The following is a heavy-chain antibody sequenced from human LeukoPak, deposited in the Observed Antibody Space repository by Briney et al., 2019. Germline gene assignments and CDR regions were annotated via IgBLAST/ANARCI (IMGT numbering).Heavy chain of an antibody. CDR1: GFTFSSYA. CDR2: ISGSGGST. V-gene: IGHV3-23*01. J-gene: IGHJ4*02. Sequence: GGSLRLSCAASGFTFSSYAMSWVRQAPGKGLEWVSAISGSGGSTYYADSVKGRFTISRDNSENTLYLQMNSLRAEDTAVYYCAKTRRDGYYYAHYFDYWGQGTLVTVSS. CDR3: AKTRRDGYYYAHYFDY. D-gene: IGHD3-22*01.